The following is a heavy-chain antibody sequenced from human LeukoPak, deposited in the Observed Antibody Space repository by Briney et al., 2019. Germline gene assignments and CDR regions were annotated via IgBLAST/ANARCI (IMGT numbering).Heavy chain of an antibody. J-gene: IGHJ3*02. CDR3: TRDWAIVCSGGSCYYHDAFDI. CDR2: IRSKAYGGTT. CDR1: GFTFGDYA. Sequence: PGRSLRLSCTASGFTFGDYAMSWVRQAPGKGLEWVGFIRSKAYGGTTEYAASVKGRFSISRDDSKSIAYLQMNSLKTEDTAVYYCTRDWAIVCSGGSCYYHDAFDIWGQGTMVTVSS. D-gene: IGHD2-15*01. V-gene: IGHV3-49*04.